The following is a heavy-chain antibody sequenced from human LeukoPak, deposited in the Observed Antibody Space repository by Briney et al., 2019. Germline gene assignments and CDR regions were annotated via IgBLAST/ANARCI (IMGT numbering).Heavy chain of an antibody. D-gene: IGHD3-10*01. CDR1: GFSFSLAW. V-gene: IGHV3-15*01. CDR2: IKSKTDGETA. Sequence: GGSLRLSCAASGFSFSLAWMSWVRQPPGKGLEWVGRIKSKTDGETADYGAPVEGRFTTSRDDSTNTLYLQMSSLRTEDTAVYYCTSDPLIRGGVDYWGQGTLVTVSS. J-gene: IGHJ4*02. CDR3: TSDPLIRGGVDY.